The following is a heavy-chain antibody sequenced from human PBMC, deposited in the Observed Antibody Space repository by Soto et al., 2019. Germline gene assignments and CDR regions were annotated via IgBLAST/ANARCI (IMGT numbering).Heavy chain of an antibody. D-gene: IGHD2-21*01. CDR2: IYYTGKT. J-gene: IGHJ4*02. CDR1: GGALCAYY. V-gene: IGHV4-59*01. CDR3: ERKHNRAGSCDS. Sequence: PSETLSHTCRISGGALCAYYWSWIRQPPGKGLEWLAYIYYTGKTDQNPSLERRVSISLGTSKNQFSLNLRSVTAADTAVYYCERKHNRAGSCDSWGPGILVTVSA.